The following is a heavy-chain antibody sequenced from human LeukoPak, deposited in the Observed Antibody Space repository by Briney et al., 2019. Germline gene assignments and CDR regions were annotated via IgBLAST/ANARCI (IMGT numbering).Heavy chain of an antibody. CDR2: FDPEDGET. V-gene: IGHV1-24*01. CDR3: ATTSSWYPARWFDP. D-gene: IGHD6-13*01. Sequence: ASVKVSCKASGYTFTSYGISWVRQAPGKGLEWMGGFDPEDGETIYAQKFQGRVTMTEDTSTDTAYMELSSLRSEDTAVYYCATTSSWYPARWFDPWGQGTLVTVSS. CDR1: GYTFTSYG. J-gene: IGHJ5*02.